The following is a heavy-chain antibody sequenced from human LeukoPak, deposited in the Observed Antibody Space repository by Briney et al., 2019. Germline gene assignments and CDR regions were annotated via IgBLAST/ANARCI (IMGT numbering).Heavy chain of an antibody. V-gene: IGHV3-30*19. Sequence: GGSLRLSCTASGFTFSSYGMHWVRQAPGKGLEWVAVIWYDGSDKYYADSVKGRFTISRDNSKNTLYLQMNSLRAEDTAVYYCARDRDGSGGSWTGWFDPWGQGTLVTVSS. CDR3: ARDRDGSGGSWTGWFDP. CDR2: IWYDGSDK. J-gene: IGHJ5*02. CDR1: GFTFSSYG. D-gene: IGHD2-15*01.